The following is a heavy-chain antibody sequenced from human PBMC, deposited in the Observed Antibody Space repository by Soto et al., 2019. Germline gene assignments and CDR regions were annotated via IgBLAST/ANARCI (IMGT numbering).Heavy chain of an antibody. Sequence: PSETLSLTCAVSGYSISRSNWWGWIRQPPGKGLEWIGYIYYSGSTYYNPSLKSRVTISVDMSKNQFSLKLSSVTAVDTAVYYCARTFEYHLAPGIDPWGQGTLVTVSS. CDR2: IYYSGST. CDR3: ARTFEYHLAPGIDP. D-gene: IGHD2-2*01. J-gene: IGHJ5*02. CDR1: GYSISRSNW. V-gene: IGHV4-28*01.